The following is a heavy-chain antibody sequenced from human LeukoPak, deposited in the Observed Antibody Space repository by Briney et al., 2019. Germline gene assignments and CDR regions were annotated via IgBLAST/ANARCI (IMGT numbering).Heavy chain of an antibody. CDR2: IYYSGST. D-gene: IGHD5-18*01. Sequence: TSETLSLTCTVSGGSISSYYWSWIRQPAGKGLEWIGYIYYSGSTNYNPSLKSRVTISVDTSKNQFSLKLSSVTAADTAVYYCASGYSYGLTSFDYWGQGTLVTVSS. J-gene: IGHJ4*02. CDR1: GGSISSYY. CDR3: ASGYSYGLTSFDY. V-gene: IGHV4-59*01.